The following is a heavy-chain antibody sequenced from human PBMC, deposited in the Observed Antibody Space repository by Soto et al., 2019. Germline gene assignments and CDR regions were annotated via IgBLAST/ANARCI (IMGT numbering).Heavy chain of an antibody. CDR1: GGSISSGGYY. CDR2: IYYSGST. Sequence: SETLSLTCTVSGGSISSGGYYWSWIRQHPGKGLEWIGYIYYSGSTYYNPSLKSRVTISVDTSKNQFSLKLSSVTAADTAVYYCARDRLHYGMDVWGPGTTVTVFS. V-gene: IGHV4-31*03. J-gene: IGHJ6*02. CDR3: ARDRLHYGMDV.